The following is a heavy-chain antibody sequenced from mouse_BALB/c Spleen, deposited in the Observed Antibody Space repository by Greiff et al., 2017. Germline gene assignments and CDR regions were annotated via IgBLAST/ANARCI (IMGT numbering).Heavy chain of an antibody. Sequence: QVQLQQSGPGLVTPSPRLTITCTVSGFSLTGYGVNWVRQNPGKGLEWLGMIWGDGSTDYNSAIKSRLSISKDNSKSQVFLKMNSLQTDDTARYYGARALYRYDVGAMDYWGQGTSVTVSS. V-gene: IGHV2-6-7*01. J-gene: IGHJ4*01. CDR2: IWGDGST. CDR1: GFSLTGYG. D-gene: IGHD2-14*01. CDR3: ARALYRYDVGAMDY.